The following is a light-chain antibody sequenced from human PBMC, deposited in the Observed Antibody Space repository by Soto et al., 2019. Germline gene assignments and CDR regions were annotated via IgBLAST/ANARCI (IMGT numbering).Light chain of an antibody. J-gene: IGKJ4*01. CDR3: MQARQTPLT. Sequence: IVMPPSPLSLPVTPGEPASISCRSSQNLLNSNGYNYLDWYVQKPGQSPQLLIYLGSSRASGGPDRISGRGSGTDFTAKISRVEAEDVGGYYCMQARQTPLTFGGGTMVEIK. V-gene: IGKV2-28*01. CDR1: QNLLNSNGYNY. CDR2: LGS.